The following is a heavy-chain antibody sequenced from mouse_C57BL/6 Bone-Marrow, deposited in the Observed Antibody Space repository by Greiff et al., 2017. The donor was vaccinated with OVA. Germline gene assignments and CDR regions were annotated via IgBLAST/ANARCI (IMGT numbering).Heavy chain of an antibody. J-gene: IGHJ2*01. Sequence: EVQLQQSGPELVKPGASVKIPCTASGYTFTDYNMAWVKQSHGKSLEWIGDINPNNGCTIYNQKFQGKATLTVDKSSSTAYMELRSLTSEDTAVYYCARPYYGSSFYYFDYWGQGTTLTVSS. CDR2: INPNNGCT. CDR1: GYTFTDYN. CDR3: ARPYYGSSFYYFDY. V-gene: IGHV1-18*01. D-gene: IGHD1-1*01.